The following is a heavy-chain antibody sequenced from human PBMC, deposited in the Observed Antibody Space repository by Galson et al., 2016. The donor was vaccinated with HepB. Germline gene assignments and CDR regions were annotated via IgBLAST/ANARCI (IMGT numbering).Heavy chain of an antibody. V-gene: IGHV3-33*01. CDR1: GFPFSTYG. D-gene: IGHD3-16*01. Sequence: SLRLSCAASGFPFSTYGMHWVRQAPGKGLEWVAVIWYDGSNQYYADSVKGRFTISRDISKNTLYLQMNSLRSEYTALYYCARDAFPDDACDIWGQGTMVTVSS. CDR2: IWYDGSNQ. CDR3: ARDAFPDDACDI. J-gene: IGHJ3*02.